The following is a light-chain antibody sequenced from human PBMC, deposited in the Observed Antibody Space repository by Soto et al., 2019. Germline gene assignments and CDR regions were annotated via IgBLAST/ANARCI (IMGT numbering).Light chain of an antibody. J-gene: IGKJ4*01. CDR1: QSINTF. Sequence: DIQMTQSPSSLSASVGDRVTITCRASQSINTFLNWYQQTPGKAPRLLISAASSLQSGVRSRFSGGGSGTDFTLTISSLQPEDFATYYCQQSYSTPLTFGGGTKVEIK. V-gene: IGKV1-39*01. CDR3: QQSYSTPLT. CDR2: AAS.